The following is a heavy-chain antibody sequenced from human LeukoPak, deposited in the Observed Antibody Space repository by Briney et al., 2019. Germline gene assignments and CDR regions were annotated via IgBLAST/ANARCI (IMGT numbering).Heavy chain of an antibody. CDR1: GGSISSYY. Sequence: SETLSLTCTVSGGSISSYYWSWIRQPAGKGLEWIGRIYTSGSANYNPSLKSRVTMSADTSRNQFSLELSSATAADTAVYYCARGQRGVNYDILTGQSLYYYYAMDVWGQGTTVTVSS. D-gene: IGHD3-9*01. CDR3: ARGQRGVNYDILTGQSLYYYYAMDV. J-gene: IGHJ6*02. CDR2: IYTSGSA. V-gene: IGHV4-4*07.